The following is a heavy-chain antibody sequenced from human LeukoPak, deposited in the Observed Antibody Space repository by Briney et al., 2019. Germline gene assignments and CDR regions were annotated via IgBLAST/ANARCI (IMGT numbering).Heavy chain of an antibody. D-gene: IGHD3-10*01. J-gene: IGHJ5*02. CDR1: GYTFTSYG. V-gene: IGHV1-18*01. CDR3: ARVCNYYGSGNNWFDP. CDR2: ISAYNGNT. Sequence: ASVKVSCKASGYTFTSYGISWVRQAPGQGLEWMGWISAYNGNTNYAQKLQGRVTMTTDTSTSTAYMELRSLRSDDTAVYYCARVCNYYGSGNNWFDPWGQGTLVTVSS.